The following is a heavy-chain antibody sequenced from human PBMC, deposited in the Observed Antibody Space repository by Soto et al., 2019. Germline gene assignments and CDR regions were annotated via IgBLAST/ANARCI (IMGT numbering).Heavy chain of an antibody. D-gene: IGHD1-26*01. V-gene: IGHV1-3*01. J-gene: IGHJ4*02. CDR3: ARGDQYSRAPWGGSYYRRPSPTPTYYFDY. CDR1: GYTFISYA. CDR2: INAGNGNT. Sequence: AASVKVSCKASGYTFISYAIHWVRQAPGQRLEWMGWINAGNGNTKYSQKFQGRVTITGDTSTSTAYTELRSLRSDDTAVYYCARGDQYSRAPWGGSYYRRPSPTPTYYFDYGGQGTLVTVSS.